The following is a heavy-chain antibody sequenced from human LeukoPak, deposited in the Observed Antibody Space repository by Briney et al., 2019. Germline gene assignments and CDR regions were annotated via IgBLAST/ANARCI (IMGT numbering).Heavy chain of an antibody. Sequence: ASVTVSCKASGYTFTSYDINWVRQATGQGLEWMGWMNPNNNNTGYAQKFQGRVTMTRDTSISTAYMELSSLRSEDTAVYYCARVRTRAGRRFDSWGQGTLVTVSS. V-gene: IGHV1-8*01. CDR3: ARVRTRAGRRFDS. J-gene: IGHJ4*02. CDR2: MNPNNNNT. D-gene: IGHD1-1*01. CDR1: GYTFTSYD.